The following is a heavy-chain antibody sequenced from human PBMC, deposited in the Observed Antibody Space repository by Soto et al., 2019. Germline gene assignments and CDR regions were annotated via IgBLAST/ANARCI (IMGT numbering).Heavy chain of an antibody. CDR3: ARAPAVGAFDY. J-gene: IGHJ4*02. V-gene: IGHV3-7*04. D-gene: IGHD6-19*01. CDR2: INQDGSEK. Sequence: EVQLVESGGGLVQPGGSLRLSCTASGFSFSSSWMAWVRQTPGKGLVWVANINQDGSEKSCVEGRFTISRDNAKNSLYLQMNSLRAEDTADYFCARAPAVGAFDYWGQGTLVTVSS. CDR1: GFSFSSSW.